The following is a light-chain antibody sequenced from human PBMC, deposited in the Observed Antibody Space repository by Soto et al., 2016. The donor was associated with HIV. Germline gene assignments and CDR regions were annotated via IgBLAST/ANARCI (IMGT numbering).Light chain of an antibody. CDR2: AAS. J-gene: IGKJ1*01. V-gene: IGKV1-NL1*01. Sequence: DIQMTQSPSSLSASVGDRVTITCRASQVITNSLAWYQQKPGKAPKLLLYAASRLESGVPSRFSGSGSGRDYTLTISSLQPEDFASYSCQQYSSTPRTFGQGTKVEIK. CDR3: QQYSSTPRT. CDR1: QVITNS.